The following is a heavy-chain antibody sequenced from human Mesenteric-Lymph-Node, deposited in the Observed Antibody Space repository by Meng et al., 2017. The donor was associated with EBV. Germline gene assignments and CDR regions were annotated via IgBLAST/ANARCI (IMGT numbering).Heavy chain of an antibody. J-gene: IGHJ4*02. Sequence: PSTTLAASLAVSGGSISSSNSWSWVRQPPGKGLEWIGEIHHSGSTNYNPSLKSRVTISVDKSKNQFSLKLSSVTAAYTAVYYCARVAYCSGGSCYLYYFDYWGQGTLVTVSS. V-gene: IGHV4-4*02. CDR1: GGSISSSNS. CDR2: IHHSGST. D-gene: IGHD2-15*01. CDR3: ARVAYCSGGSCYLYYFDY.